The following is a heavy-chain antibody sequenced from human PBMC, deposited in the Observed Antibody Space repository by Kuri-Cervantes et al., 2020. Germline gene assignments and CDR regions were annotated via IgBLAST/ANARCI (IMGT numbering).Heavy chain of an antibody. CDR3: ARDRAAAADPEVYYFDY. Sequence: GESLKISCAASGFTFSSYGMHWVRQAPGKGLEWVALISYDGSIEFYADSVKGRFTISRDNSKNTLYLQMNSLRAEDTAVYYCARDRAAAADPEVYYFDYWGQGTLVTVSS. CDR2: ISYDGSIE. CDR1: GFTFSSYG. J-gene: IGHJ4*02. V-gene: IGHV3-30*03. D-gene: IGHD6-13*01.